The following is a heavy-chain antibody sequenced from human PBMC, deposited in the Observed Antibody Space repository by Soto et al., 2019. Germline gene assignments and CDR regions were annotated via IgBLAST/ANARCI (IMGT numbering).Heavy chain of an antibody. V-gene: IGHV4-34*01. Sequence: PSETLSLTCAVYGGSFSGYYWSWIRQPPGKGLEWIGEINHSGSTNYNPSLKSRVTISVDTSKNQFSLKLSSVTAADTAVYYCARIRFMVRDFDYWGQGTLVTVSS. D-gene: IGHD3-10*01. CDR1: GGSFSGYY. CDR2: INHSGST. CDR3: ARIRFMVRDFDY. J-gene: IGHJ4*02.